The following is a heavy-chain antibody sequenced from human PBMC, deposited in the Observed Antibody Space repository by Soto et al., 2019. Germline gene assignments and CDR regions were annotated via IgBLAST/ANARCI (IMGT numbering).Heavy chain of an antibody. CDR2: IYYSGST. CDR1: GVSICSSRYY. CDR3: AAFAFHWPDVVWFDP. Sequence: PETLSLTDTVSGVSICSSRYYWGWIRQPPGKWLEWIGSIYYSGSTYYNPSLKSRGTISVDTSKNQFSLKLSSVTAADTAVHYCAAFAFHWPDVVWFDPWGEGTLVTGS. V-gene: IGHV4-39*01. D-gene: IGHD3-9*01. J-gene: IGHJ5*02.